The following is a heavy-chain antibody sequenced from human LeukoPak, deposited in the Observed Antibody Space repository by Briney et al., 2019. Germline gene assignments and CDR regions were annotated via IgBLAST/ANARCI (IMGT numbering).Heavy chain of an antibody. CDR3: AKVSAWDMVGATYFDY. CDR2: ISGNSGST. CDR1: GFTFSSYA. J-gene: IGHJ4*02. Sequence: PGGSLRLSCAASGFTFSSYAMSWVRQAPGKGLEWVSSISGNSGSTYYADSVKGRFTISRDNSKNTVYLQMNSLRAEDTAVYYCAKVSAWDMVGATYFDYWGQGTLATVSS. D-gene: IGHD1-26*01. V-gene: IGHV3-23*01.